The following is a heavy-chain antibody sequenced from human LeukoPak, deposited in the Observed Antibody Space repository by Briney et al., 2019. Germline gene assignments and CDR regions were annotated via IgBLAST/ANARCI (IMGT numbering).Heavy chain of an antibody. CDR3: ARAYYDSGSYYPY. CDR1: GYTFTGYY. J-gene: IGHJ4*02. CDR2: INPNSGGT. Sequence: ASVKVSCKASGYTFTGYYMHWVRQAPGQGLEWMGWINPNSGGTNYAQKFQGRVTMTRDTSISTAYMELSRLRSDDTAVYYCARAYYDSGSYYPYWGQGTLVTVSS. D-gene: IGHD3-10*01. V-gene: IGHV1-2*02.